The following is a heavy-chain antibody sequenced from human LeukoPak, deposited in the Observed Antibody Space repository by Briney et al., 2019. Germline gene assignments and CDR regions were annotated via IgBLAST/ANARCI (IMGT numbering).Heavy chain of an antibody. D-gene: IGHD2-2*03. CDR3: ARETLDIVVVPAAKGTYFDY. J-gene: IGHJ4*02. CDR2: ISAYNGNT. Sequence: ASVKASCKASGYTFTSYGISWVRQAPGQGLEWMGWISAYNGNTNYAQKLQGRVTMTTDTSTSTAYMELRSLRSDDTAVYYCARETLDIVVVPAAKGTYFDYWGQGTLVTVSS. V-gene: IGHV1-18*01. CDR1: GYTFTSYG.